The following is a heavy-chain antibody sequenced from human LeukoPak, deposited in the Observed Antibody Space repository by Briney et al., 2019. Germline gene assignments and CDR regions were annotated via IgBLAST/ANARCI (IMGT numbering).Heavy chain of an antibody. Sequence: GESLKISCKGSGYSITNYWIAWVRQMPGKGLEWMGIIYPADSDIRYSPSFQGQVTISADKSISTAYLQWSSLKASDTAVYYCAKHSGNYDSSANDYWGQGTLVTVSS. CDR2: IYPADSDI. J-gene: IGHJ4*02. V-gene: IGHV5-51*01. CDR3: AKHSGNYDSSANDY. D-gene: IGHD3-22*01. CDR1: GYSITNYW.